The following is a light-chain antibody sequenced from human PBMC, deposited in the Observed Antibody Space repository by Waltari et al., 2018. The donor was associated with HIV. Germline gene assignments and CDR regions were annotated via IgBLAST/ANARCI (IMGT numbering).Light chain of an antibody. CDR3: CSYAGTYTYVL. CDR1: SSDVGGYDS. V-gene: IGLV2-11*01. J-gene: IGLJ3*02. Sequence: QSALTQPRSVSGSPGQSVTISCTGTSSDVGGYDSVSWYLQHPGKVPKLIIYEVINRPSGVPDRFAGSKSGNTASLTISGLQTDDEADYFCCSYAGTYTYVLFGGGTKLTVL. CDR2: EVI.